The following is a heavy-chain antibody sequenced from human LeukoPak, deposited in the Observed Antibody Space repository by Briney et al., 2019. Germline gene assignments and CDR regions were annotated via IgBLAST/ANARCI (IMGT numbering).Heavy chain of an antibody. Sequence: GASVKASCKASGYTFTGYYMHWVRQAPGQGLEWMGWINPNSGGTNYAQKFQGRVTMTRDTSISTAYMELSRLRSDDTAVYYCARSVHPETTGWFDPWGQGTLVTVSS. CDR2: INPNSGGT. CDR3: ARSVHPETTGWFDP. D-gene: IGHD4-17*01. V-gene: IGHV1-2*02. CDR1: GYTFTGYY. J-gene: IGHJ5*02.